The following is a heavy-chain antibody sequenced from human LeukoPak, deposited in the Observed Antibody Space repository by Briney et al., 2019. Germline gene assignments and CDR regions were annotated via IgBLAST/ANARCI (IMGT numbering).Heavy chain of an antibody. CDR3: ARRANYYMDV. V-gene: IGHV4-34*01. D-gene: IGHD5-12*01. CDR1: GGSFSGYY. J-gene: IGHJ6*03. Sequence: KPSETLSLTCAVYGGSFSGYYWSWIRQPPGKGLEWIGEINHSGSTNYNPSLKSRVTISVDTSKNQFSLKLSSVTAADTAVYYCARRANYYMDVWGKGTTVTISS. CDR2: INHSGST.